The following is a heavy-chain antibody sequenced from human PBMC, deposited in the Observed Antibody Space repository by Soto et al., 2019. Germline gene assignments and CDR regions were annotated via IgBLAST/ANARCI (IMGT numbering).Heavy chain of an antibody. CDR1: GYTFTSYG. CDR3: GRVAPSGGSVPRFDP. CDR2: INAGNGNT. D-gene: IGHD3-10*01. V-gene: IGHV1-3*01. J-gene: IGHJ5*02. Sequence: ASVKVSCKASGYTFTSYGISWVRQAPGQGLEWMGWINAGNGNTRSSRKFQGRVIITRDTSATTAYLEVDSLRSEDTAIYYCGRVAPSGGSVPRFDPWGQGTLVTVSS.